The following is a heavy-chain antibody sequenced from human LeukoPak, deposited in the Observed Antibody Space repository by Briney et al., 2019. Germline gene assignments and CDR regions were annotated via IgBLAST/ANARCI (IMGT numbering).Heavy chain of an antibody. CDR3: ARDRVTMVRGVNYYLDY. D-gene: IGHD3-10*01. CDR2: IKQDGSEK. Sequence: PGGSLRLSCAASGFTFSSYWMSWVRQAPGKGLEWVANIKQDGSEKYYVDSVKGRFTISRDNAKNSLYLQMNSLRAEDTAVYYCARDRVTMVRGVNYYLDYWGRGTLVTVSS. V-gene: IGHV3-7*05. J-gene: IGHJ4*02. CDR1: GFTFSSYW.